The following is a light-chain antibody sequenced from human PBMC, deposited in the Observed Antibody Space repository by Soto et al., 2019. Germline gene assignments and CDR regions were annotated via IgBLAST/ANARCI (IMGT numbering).Light chain of an antibody. CDR2: DAS. V-gene: IGKV1-39*01. Sequence: DIHMTQSPSSLSAPLGDRVTSTCQASQDISNYLNWYQQKPGKAPKLLIYDASNLETGVPARFGGSGSGTDFTLTISNLQPEDCAIYYCQQSFSIPLTFGGGTKVDIK. CDR1: QDISNY. J-gene: IGKJ4*01. CDR3: QQSFSIPLT.